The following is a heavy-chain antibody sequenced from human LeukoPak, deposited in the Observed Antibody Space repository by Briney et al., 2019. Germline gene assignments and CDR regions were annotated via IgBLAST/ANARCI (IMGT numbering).Heavy chain of an antibody. V-gene: IGHV1-18*01. J-gene: IGHJ3*02. D-gene: IGHD6-19*01. CDR1: GYTFTSYG. Sequence: GASVKVSCRASGYTFTSYGISWVRQAPGQGLEWMGWISAYNGNTNFAQKIQGRVTLTTDASTSTAYMELRSLRSDDTAVYYCARGHIAVAGTEADAFDIWGQGTMVTVSS. CDR3: ARGHIAVAGTEADAFDI. CDR2: ISAYNGNT.